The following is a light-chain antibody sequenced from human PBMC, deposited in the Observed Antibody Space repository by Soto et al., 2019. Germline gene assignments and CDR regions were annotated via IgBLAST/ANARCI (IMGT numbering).Light chain of an antibody. J-gene: IGLJ1*01. CDR3: CSYAGSSTYV. Sequence: QSALTQPASVSGSPGQSITISCTGTGSVVGSYNLVSWYQQHPGKAPKLMIYEGSKRPSGVSNRFSASKSGNTASLTISGLQAEDEADYYCCSYAGSSTYVFGTGTKVTVL. V-gene: IGLV2-23*01. CDR1: GSVVGSYNL. CDR2: EGS.